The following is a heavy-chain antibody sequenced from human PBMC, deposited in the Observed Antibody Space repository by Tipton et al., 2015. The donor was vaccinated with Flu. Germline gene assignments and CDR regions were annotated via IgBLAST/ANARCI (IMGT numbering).Heavy chain of an antibody. Sequence: TLSLTCTVSGGSISSYYWSWIRQPPGKGLEWIGYIYYSGSTNYNPSLKSRVTISVDTSKNQFSLKLSSVTAAGTAVYYCARADGFLGGLWPWGPGTLVPVSS. D-gene: IGHD3-16*01. V-gene: IGHV4-59*01. CDR1: GGSISSYY. CDR2: IYYSGST. CDR3: ARADGFLGGLWP. J-gene: IGHJ5*02.